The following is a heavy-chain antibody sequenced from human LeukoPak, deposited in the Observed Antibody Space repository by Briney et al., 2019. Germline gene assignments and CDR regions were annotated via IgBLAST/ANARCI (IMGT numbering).Heavy chain of an antibody. J-gene: IGHJ4*02. CDR3: ARDNGGYGFDY. Sequence: GGSLRLSCAASGFTFSSYSVNWVRQAPGKGLEWVSSISSSSSYIYYADSVKGRFTISRDNAKNSLYLQMNSLRAEDTAVYYCARDNGGYGFDYWGQGTLVTVSS. CDR1: GFTFSSYS. D-gene: IGHD5-12*01. V-gene: IGHV3-21*01. CDR2: ISSSSSYI.